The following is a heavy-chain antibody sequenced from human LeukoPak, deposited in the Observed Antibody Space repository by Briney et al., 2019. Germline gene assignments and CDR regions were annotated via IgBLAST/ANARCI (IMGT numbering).Heavy chain of an antibody. CDR3: AKESYYYDSSGYYYEGNYFDY. Sequence: GGSLRLSCAASGFTFSSYAMSWVRQAPGKGLEWVSAISGSGGSTYYADSVKGRFTISRDNSKNTLYLQMNSLRAEDTAVYYCAKESYYYDSSGYYYEGNYFDYWGQGTLVTVSS. D-gene: IGHD3-22*01. J-gene: IGHJ4*02. CDR1: GFTFSSYA. CDR2: ISGSGGST. V-gene: IGHV3-23*01.